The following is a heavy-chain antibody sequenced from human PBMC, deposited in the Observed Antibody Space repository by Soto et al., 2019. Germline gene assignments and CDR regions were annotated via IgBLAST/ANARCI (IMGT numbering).Heavy chain of an antibody. D-gene: IGHD3-10*01. J-gene: IGHJ4*02. CDR2: IWYDGSKK. Sequence: QVQLVESGGGVVQPGRSLRLSCAASGFPFSKYGMHWVRQAPGKGLEWVAIIWYDGSKKYYGDSVTGRFTISRDNSKDTLFLQMNSLRAYDTAMYYCAGLGGSGGDSIEHWGQGTLVTVSS. CDR3: AGLGGSGGDSIEH. CDR1: GFPFSKYG. V-gene: IGHV3-33*01.